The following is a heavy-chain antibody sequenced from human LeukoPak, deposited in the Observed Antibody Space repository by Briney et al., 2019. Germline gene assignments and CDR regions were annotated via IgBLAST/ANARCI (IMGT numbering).Heavy chain of an antibody. CDR2: ISAYNGNT. Sequence: GASVKVSCKASGYTFTSYGISWVRQAPGQGLEWMGWISAYNGNTNYAQKLQGRVTMTTDTSTSTAYMELRSLRSDDTAVYYCAGDRITIFGVPRVYNWFDPWGQGTLVTVSS. CDR1: GYTFTSYG. CDR3: AGDRITIFGVPRVYNWFDP. J-gene: IGHJ5*02. D-gene: IGHD3-3*01. V-gene: IGHV1-18*01.